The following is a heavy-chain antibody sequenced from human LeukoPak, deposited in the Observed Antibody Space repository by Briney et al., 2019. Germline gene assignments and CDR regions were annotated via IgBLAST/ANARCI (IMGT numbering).Heavy chain of an antibody. V-gene: IGHV1-24*01. CDR2: FDPEDGET. J-gene: IGHJ5*02. CDR1: GYTLTELS. Sequence: ASVKVSCKVSGYTLTELSMHWVRQAPGKGLEWMGGFDPEDGETIYAQKFQGRVTMTEDTSTDTAYMELSSLRSEDTAVYYCATDLPLWFGESIRGPHWFDPWGQGTLVTVSS. D-gene: IGHD3-10*01. CDR3: ATDLPLWFGESIRGPHWFDP.